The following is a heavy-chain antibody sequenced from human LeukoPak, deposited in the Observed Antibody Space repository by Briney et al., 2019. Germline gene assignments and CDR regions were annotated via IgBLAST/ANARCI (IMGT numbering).Heavy chain of an antibody. Sequence: ASVKVSCTTSGYTFTSYDINWVRQATGQGLEWMGRMNPNSGNTVYAQKFQGRVIMTRNTSKTTAYMEMSGLRSEDTAVYYCARGDMAAVPGYYYYYMDVWGKGTTVIVSS. V-gene: IGHV1-8*01. D-gene: IGHD6-13*01. J-gene: IGHJ6*03. CDR2: MNPNSGNT. CDR1: GYTFTSYD. CDR3: ARGDMAAVPGYYYYYMDV.